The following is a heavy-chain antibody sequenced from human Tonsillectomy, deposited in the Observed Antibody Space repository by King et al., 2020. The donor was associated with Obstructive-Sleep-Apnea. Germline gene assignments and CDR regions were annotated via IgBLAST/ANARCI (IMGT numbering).Heavy chain of an antibody. CDR3: AKEHRTSGWFYYGMDV. J-gene: IGHJ6*02. CDR2: ISVRGDST. Sequence: DVQLVESGGGLVQPGGSLRLSCAASGFTFSSYAMSWVRQAPGKGLEWVSGISVRGDSTYYADSVKGRFTISRDTSKNTMYLQVNSLRAEDTAVFYCAKEHRTSGWFYYGMDVWGQGTTVTVSS. D-gene: IGHD2-2*01. CDR1: GFTFSSYA. V-gene: IGHV3-23*04.